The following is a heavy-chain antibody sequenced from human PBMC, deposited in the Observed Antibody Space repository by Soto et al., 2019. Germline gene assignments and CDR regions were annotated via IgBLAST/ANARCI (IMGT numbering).Heavy chain of an antibody. CDR2: INHSGST. CDR1: GGSISGYY. V-gene: IGHV4-34*01. J-gene: IGHJ4*02. CDR3: ARSRIVLMVYATRGYFDY. D-gene: IGHD2-8*01. Sequence: SETLSLTCAVYGGSISGYYWSWIRQPPGKGLEWIGEINHSGSTNYNPSLKSRVTISVDTSKNQFSLKLSSVTAADTAVYYCARSRIVLMVYATRGYFDYWGQGTLVTVSS.